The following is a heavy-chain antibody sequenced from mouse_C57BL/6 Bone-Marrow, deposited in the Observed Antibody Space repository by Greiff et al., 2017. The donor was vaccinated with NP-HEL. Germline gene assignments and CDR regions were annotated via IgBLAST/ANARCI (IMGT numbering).Heavy chain of an antibody. CDR2: IDPSDSYT. Sequence: QVQLQQPGAELVMPGASVKLSCKASGYTFTSYWMHWVKQRPGQGLEWIGEIDPSDSYTNYNQKFKGKSTLTVDKSSSTAYMQLSSLTSEDSAVYYCAREEIYYYGSSSFDDWGQGTTLTVSS. D-gene: IGHD1-1*01. CDR1: GYTFTSYW. J-gene: IGHJ2*01. V-gene: IGHV1-69*01. CDR3: AREEIYYYGSSSFDD.